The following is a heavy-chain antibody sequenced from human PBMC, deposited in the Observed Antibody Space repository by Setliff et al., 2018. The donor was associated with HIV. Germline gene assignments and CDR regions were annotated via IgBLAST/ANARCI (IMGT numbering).Heavy chain of an antibody. J-gene: IGHJ5*02. Sequence: PSETLSLTCAVSGYSISSGYYWGWIRQTPGKGLEWIGGIYHSGTTYYNPSLRSRVTISVDKSKNQFSLKRIPVTAADTAVYYCARSSLRCGGGSCYLAWFDPWGQGTLVTVSS. D-gene: IGHD2-15*01. CDR1: GYSISSGYY. CDR2: IYHSGTT. CDR3: ARSSLRCGGGSCYLAWFDP. V-gene: IGHV4-38-2*01.